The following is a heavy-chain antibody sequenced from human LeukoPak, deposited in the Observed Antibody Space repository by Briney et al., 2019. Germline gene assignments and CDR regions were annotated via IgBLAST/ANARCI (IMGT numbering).Heavy chain of an antibody. Sequence: GGSLRLSCAASGFTFSTYAMSWVRQAPGKGLEWVSSISESGSRTYYADSAKGRFTISRDNSENTLNLHMNCLRADDTAVYYCAKAETTAWTAVDYWGQGTLVTVSS. CDR1: GFTFSTYA. CDR2: ISESGSRT. J-gene: IGHJ4*02. CDR3: AKAETTAWTAVDY. V-gene: IGHV3-23*01. D-gene: IGHD4-11*01.